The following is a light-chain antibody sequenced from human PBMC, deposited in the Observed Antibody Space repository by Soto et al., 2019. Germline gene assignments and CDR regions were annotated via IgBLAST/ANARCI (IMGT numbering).Light chain of an antibody. Sequence: EIVLTQSPGTLSLSPGERATLSCRASQSVSSSYLAWYQQKPGQAPRLLIYDASRATGIPDRFSGSGSGTAFTLTITRLEPEDFAVYYCQHYGTSALFGPETKVDI. J-gene: IGKJ3*01. CDR1: QSVSSSY. CDR2: DAS. CDR3: QHYGTSAL. V-gene: IGKV3-20*01.